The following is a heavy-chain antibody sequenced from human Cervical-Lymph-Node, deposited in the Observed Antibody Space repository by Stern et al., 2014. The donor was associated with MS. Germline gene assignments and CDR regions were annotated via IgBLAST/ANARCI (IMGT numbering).Heavy chain of an antibody. Sequence: QMQLVQSGAEVKKPGASVKVSCKASGYTFTSYAIHWVRQAPGQRLEWMGWINAGDGNTKYSQNFQGRVTITRDTSASTAYMELRSLRSEDTAVYYCARDHRRFLEWLPFDYWGQGTLVTVSS. D-gene: IGHD3-3*01. CDR3: ARDHRRFLEWLPFDY. V-gene: IGHV1-3*01. J-gene: IGHJ4*02. CDR2: INAGDGNT. CDR1: GYTFTSYA.